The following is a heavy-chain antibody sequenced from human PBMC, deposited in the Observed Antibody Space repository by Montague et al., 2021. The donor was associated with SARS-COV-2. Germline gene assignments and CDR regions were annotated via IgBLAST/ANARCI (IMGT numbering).Heavy chain of an antibody. D-gene: IGHD3-22*01. CDR3: ARGHLSVSMIVVVFTSASYYCDY. V-gene: IGHV4-34*01. J-gene: IGHJ4*02. CDR1: GGSFGDDH. Sequence: SETLSLTCAVYGGSFGDDHWSWIRQPPGKGLEWIGDIKQSGSTNYNPSLKSRVTISVDTSQNQFSLKLTSVTAADTAVYFCARGHLSVSMIVVVFTSASYYCDYWGRGAQVTVSS. CDR2: IKQSGST.